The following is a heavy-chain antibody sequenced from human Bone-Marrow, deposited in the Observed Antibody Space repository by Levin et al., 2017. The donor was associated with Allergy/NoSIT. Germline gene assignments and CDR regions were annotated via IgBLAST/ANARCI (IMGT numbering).Heavy chain of an antibody. V-gene: IGHV3-7*01. CDR1: EFTFSSYW. Sequence: GGSLRLSCAASEFTFSSYWMSWVRQAPGKGLEWVANIKEDGSEKYYVDSVKGRFTISRDNAKNSLYLQMNSLRAEDTALYYCARTYADGGYFDYWGQGTLVTVSS. D-gene: IGHD3-10*01. CDR2: IKEDGSEK. CDR3: ARTYADGGYFDY. J-gene: IGHJ4*02.